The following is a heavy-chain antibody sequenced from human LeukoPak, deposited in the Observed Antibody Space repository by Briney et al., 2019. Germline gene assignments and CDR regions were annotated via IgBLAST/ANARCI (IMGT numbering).Heavy chain of an antibody. J-gene: IGHJ4*02. CDR1: GGSISSYY. V-gene: IGHV4-59*01. CDR3: ARDGTYCSGGSCYSN. CDR2: IYYSGST. Sequence: PSETLSLTCTASGGSISSYYWSWIRQPPGKGLEWIGYIYYSGSTNYNPSLKSRVTISVDKSKNQFSLKLSSVTAADTAVYYCARDGTYCSGGSCYSNWGQGTLVTVSS. D-gene: IGHD2-15*01.